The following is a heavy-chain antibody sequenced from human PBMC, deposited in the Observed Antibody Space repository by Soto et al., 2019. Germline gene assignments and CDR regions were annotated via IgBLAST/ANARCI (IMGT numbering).Heavy chain of an antibody. D-gene: IGHD1-20*01. V-gene: IGHV6-1*01. CDR2: TYYKSKWYK. CDR1: GDSVSSNSAA. Sequence: SQTLSLTCAISGDSVSSNSAAWNWIRQSPSRGLEWLGRTYYKSKWYKDYAVSVKSRMTINPDTSKNQLSLQLKSVTPDDTAVYFCTRARYDWNQSPAYYYVDVWGKGTTVSV. J-gene: IGHJ6*03. CDR3: TRARYDWNQSPAYYYVDV.